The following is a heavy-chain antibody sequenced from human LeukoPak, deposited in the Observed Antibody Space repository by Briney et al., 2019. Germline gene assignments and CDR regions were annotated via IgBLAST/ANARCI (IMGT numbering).Heavy chain of an antibody. Sequence: PGMSLRLSCVGSGFKFDDYSMHWVRQVPGKCLEWVSGISWSTATIAYADSVKGRFTISRDNAKNSLYLQMNSLRPEDMALYYCAKGGSNGWYADHWGQGTLVTVSS. V-gene: IGHV3-9*03. CDR3: AKGGSNGWYADH. CDR1: GFKFDDYS. J-gene: IGHJ5*02. CDR2: ISWSTATI. D-gene: IGHD6-19*01.